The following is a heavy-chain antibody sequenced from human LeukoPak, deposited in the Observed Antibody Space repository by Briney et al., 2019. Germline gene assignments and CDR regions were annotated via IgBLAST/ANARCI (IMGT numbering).Heavy chain of an antibody. CDR3: AKDISVGATPYYFDY. CDR1: GFTFDDYA. J-gene: IGHJ4*02. D-gene: IGHD1-26*01. V-gene: IGHV3-9*01. CDR2: IIWNSGSI. Sequence: GRSLRLSCAASGFTFDDYAMHWVRQAPGKGLEWVSGIIWNSGSIGYADSVKGRFTISRDNAKNSLYLQMNSLRAEDTALYCCAKDISVGATPYYFDYWGQGTLVTVSS.